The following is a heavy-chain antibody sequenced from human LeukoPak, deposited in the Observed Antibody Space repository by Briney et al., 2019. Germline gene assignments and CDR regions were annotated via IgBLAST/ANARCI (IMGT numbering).Heavy chain of an antibody. J-gene: IGHJ3*02. CDR1: GGSFSGYY. D-gene: IGHD5-24*01. Sequence: RPSETLSLTCAVYGGSFSGYYWSWIRQPPGKGLEWIGYIYYSGSTNYNPSLKSRVTISVDTSKNQFSLKLSSVTAADTAVYYCARHVRLRWLPAHDAFDIWGQGTMVTVSS. CDR3: ARHVRLRWLPAHDAFDI. V-gene: IGHV4-59*08. CDR2: IYYSGST.